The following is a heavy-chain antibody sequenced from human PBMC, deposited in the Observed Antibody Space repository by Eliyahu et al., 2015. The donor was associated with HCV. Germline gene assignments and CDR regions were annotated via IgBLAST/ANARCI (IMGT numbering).Heavy chain of an antibody. V-gene: IGHV3-15*01. D-gene: IGHD6-6*01. CDR1: GFIFSNAW. Sequence: EVQLVESGGGLVKPGGSLRLSCAASGFIFSNAWMSWVRQAPGKGLEWVGRIKSKTDGETADYAAPVKGRFSISRDDSENTLYLQVNSLKTEDTAIYYCTTNPRGSSPTFDNWGQGTLVTVSS. CDR3: TTNPRGSSPTFDN. CDR2: IKSKTDGETA. J-gene: IGHJ4*02.